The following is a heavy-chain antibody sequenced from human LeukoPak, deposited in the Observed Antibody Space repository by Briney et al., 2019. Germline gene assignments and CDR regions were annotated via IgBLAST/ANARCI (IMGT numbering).Heavy chain of an antibody. V-gene: IGHV1-18*01. CDR2: ISAYNGNT. CDR1: GYTFTSYG. Sequence: ASVKVSCKASGYTFTSYGISWVRQAPGQGLEWMGWISAYNGNTNYAQKLQGRVTMTTDTSTSTAYMELRSLRSDDTAVYYCARDAGYFDWLSGFDYWGPGTLVTVSS. D-gene: IGHD3-9*01. J-gene: IGHJ4*02. CDR3: ARDAGYFDWLSGFDY.